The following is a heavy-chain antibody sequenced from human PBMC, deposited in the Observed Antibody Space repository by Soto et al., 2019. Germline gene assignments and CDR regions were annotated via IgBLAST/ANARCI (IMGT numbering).Heavy chain of an antibody. Sequence: VQLLESGGGLVQPGGSLRLSCAASGFTFSIYAMSWVRQAPGKGLEWVSSIGGGPDDTYYADPVKGRFIISRDNSKSTVSLQMNGLRAEDTAIYYCVKDRMDHNSVWDPFDLWGQGTMVTISS. CDR1: GFTFSIYA. V-gene: IGHV3-23*01. CDR2: IGGGPDDT. D-gene: IGHD2-15*01. CDR3: VKDRMDHNSVWDPFDL. J-gene: IGHJ3*01.